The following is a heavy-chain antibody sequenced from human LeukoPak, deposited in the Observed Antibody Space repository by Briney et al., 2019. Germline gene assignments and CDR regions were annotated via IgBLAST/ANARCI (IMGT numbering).Heavy chain of an antibody. V-gene: IGHV3-33*08. CDR3: ARDRGYCSSTSCRDPYYYYGMDV. CDR1: GFTFSSYV. Sequence: PGRSLRLSCAASGFTFSSYVMHWVRQAPGKGLEWVAVIWYDGSNKYYADSVKGRFTISRDNSKNTLYLQMNSLRAEDTAVYYCARDRGYCSSTSCRDPYYYYGMDVWGQGTTVTVSS. D-gene: IGHD2-2*01. J-gene: IGHJ6*02. CDR2: IWYDGSNK.